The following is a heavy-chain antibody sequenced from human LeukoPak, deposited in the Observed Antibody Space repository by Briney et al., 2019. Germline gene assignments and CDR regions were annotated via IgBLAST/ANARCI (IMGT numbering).Heavy chain of an antibody. D-gene: IGHD4-17*01. J-gene: IGHJ4*02. CDR1: GGSISSSSYY. V-gene: IGHV4-39*01. CDR2: IYYSGST. CDR3: ARRPTTVTTEYYFDY. Sequence: NPLETLSLTCTVSGGSISSSSYYWGWIRQPPGKGLEWIGSIYYSGSTYYNPSLKSRVTISVDMSKNQFSLKLSSVTAADTAVYYCARRPTTVTTEYYFDYWGQGTLVTVSS.